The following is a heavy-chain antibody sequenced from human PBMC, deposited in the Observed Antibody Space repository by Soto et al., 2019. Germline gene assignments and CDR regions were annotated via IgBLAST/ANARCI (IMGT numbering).Heavy chain of an antibody. CDR2: IYYSGNT. V-gene: IGHV4-30-4*01. CDR1: GGSISSDVYY. Sequence: SETLSLTCTVSGGSISSDVYYWGWIRQPPWKGLEWIGYIYYSGNTYYNPSLKSRVIISVDTSKNQFSLKLSSVTAADTAVYYCARDRPIHYYGSGALYGMDVWGQGXTVTVYS. CDR3: ARDRPIHYYGSGALYGMDV. J-gene: IGHJ6*02. D-gene: IGHD3-10*01.